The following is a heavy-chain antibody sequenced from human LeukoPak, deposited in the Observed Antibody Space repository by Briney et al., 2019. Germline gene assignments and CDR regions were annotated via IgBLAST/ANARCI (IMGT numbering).Heavy chain of an antibody. CDR1: GFTFSTYS. CDR3: TGDRDIFDI. J-gene: IGHJ3*02. D-gene: IGHD3-10*01. V-gene: IGHV3-48*02. CDR2: IKSSGSTI. Sequence: GGSLRLSCAASGFTFSTYSMNWVRQAPGKGLEWISYIKSSGSTIYYADSVRGRFTISRDNAKNSLSLQMNSLRDEDTAVYYCTGDRDIFDIWGQGTMVTVSS.